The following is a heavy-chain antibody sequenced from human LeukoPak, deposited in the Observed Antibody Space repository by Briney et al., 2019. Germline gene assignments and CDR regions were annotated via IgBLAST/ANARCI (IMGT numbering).Heavy chain of an antibody. Sequence: PGGSLRLSCAASGFTFSSYSMNWVRQAPGKGLEWVSSISSSSSYIYYADSVKGRFTISRDNSKNTLYLQMNSLRAEDTAVYYCAQEGRYPDAFDIWGQGTMVTVSS. J-gene: IGHJ3*02. CDR2: ISSSSSYI. CDR3: AQEGRYPDAFDI. CDR1: GFTFSSYS. V-gene: IGHV3-21*04. D-gene: IGHD1-14*01.